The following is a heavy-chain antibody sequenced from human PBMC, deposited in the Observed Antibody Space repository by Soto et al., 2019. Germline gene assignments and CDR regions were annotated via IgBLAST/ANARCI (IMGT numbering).Heavy chain of an antibody. CDR3: ARQGGTKGIRAFDI. Sequence: QVQLQESGPGLVKPSETLSLTCTVSGGSISRFYWSWIRQSPGKGLEWIGYIYYSGSTNYNPSLKGRVIIAVDTSKNQFSLKLSSVTAADTAIYYCARQGGTKGIRAFDIWGQGTTVTVSS. CDR2: IYYSGST. J-gene: IGHJ3*02. CDR1: GGSISRFY. D-gene: IGHD2-15*01. V-gene: IGHV4-59*08.